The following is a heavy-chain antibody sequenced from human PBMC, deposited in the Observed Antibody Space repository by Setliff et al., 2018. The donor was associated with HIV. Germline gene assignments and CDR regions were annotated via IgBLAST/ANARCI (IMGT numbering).Heavy chain of an antibody. D-gene: IGHD6-13*01. J-gene: IGHJ6*02. Sequence: SETLSLTCAVYGESFSRYYFTWIRQAPGRGLEWIGEINHSAFTKYNPSLASRVTMSVDTSKNQFSLRLSSVTAADTAVYYCARKQQLRWAWMASSYYYALDVWGPGTTVTVSS. CDR2: INHSAFT. CDR3: ARKQQLRWAWMASSYYYALDV. V-gene: IGHV4-34*01. CDR1: GESFSRYY.